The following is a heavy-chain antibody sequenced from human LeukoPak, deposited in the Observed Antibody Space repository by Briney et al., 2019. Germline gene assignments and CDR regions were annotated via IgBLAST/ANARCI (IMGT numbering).Heavy chain of an antibody. CDR3: ARASYYYDSSGYSYFDY. D-gene: IGHD3-22*01. CDR1: GFSLSTSGVG. CDR2: IYWDDDK. V-gene: IGHV2-5*05. J-gene: IGHJ4*02. Sequence: ESGPTLVKPTQTLTXTCTFSGFSLSTSGVGVGWIRQPPGKALEWLALIYWDDDKRYGPSLKSRLTITKDTSKNQVVLTMTNMDPVDTATYYCARASYYYDSSGYSYFDYWGQGTLVTVSS.